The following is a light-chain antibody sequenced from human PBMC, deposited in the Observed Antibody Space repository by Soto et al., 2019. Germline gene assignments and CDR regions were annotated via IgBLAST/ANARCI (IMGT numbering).Light chain of an antibody. CDR2: GAS. CDR3: QQANSLST. CDR1: QGINNW. J-gene: IGKJ3*01. V-gene: IGKV1-12*01. Sequence: DIQMTQSPSSVSASVGDRVTITCRASQGINNWLAWYQQKPGKAPKLLIFGASTLQSGVPSRFSGSGSGTDFSLTISSLQPEDFATYYCQQANSLSTFGPGTKVEIK.